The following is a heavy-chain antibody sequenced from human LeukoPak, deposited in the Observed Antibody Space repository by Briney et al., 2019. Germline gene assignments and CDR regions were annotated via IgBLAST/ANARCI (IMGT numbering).Heavy chain of an antibody. CDR1: GGPLSTYT. V-gene: IGHV4-59*01. J-gene: IGHJ4*02. Sequence: SETLSLTCSVSGGPLSTYTWSWVRQSPGKGLEWIGYIYHGGTTNYSPSLQSRATISAHTARNQFSLRLRSVTAADTAIYYCARDTSVGSGMQYWGQGTLVSVSS. D-gene: IGHD3-10*01. CDR3: ARDTSVGSGMQY. CDR2: IYHGGTT.